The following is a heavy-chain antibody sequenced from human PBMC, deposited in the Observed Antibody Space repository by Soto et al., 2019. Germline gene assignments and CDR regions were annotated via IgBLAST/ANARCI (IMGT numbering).Heavy chain of an antibody. CDR1: GFTFNNYG. CDR2: IWHDGSNK. V-gene: IGHV3-33*01. Sequence: QVQLVESGGGVVQPGGSLRLSCAASGFTFNNYGMHWVRQAPGKGLEWVAGIWHDGSNKYYLESVKGRFTISRDNSKNMLYLQMSSLRVEDTAVYHCAREAGYHGTIGQQLPDCWGQGIMVTVSS. J-gene: IGHJ4*02. D-gene: IGHD2-2*01. CDR3: AREAGYHGTIGQQLPDC.